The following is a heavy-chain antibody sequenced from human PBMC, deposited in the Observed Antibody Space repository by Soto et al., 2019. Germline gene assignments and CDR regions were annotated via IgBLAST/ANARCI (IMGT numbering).Heavy chain of an antibody. CDR2: IYPGDSDT. Sequence: GESLKISCKGSGYSFTSYWIGWVRQMPGKGLEWMGIIYPGDSDTRYSPSFQGQVTISADKSISTAYLQWSSLKASDTAMYYCATHRYGSGIYYHPHYYAMDVCGQGTTVTVSS. CDR3: ATHRYGSGIYYHPHYYAMDV. CDR1: GYSFTSYW. V-gene: IGHV5-51*01. J-gene: IGHJ6*02. D-gene: IGHD3-10*01.